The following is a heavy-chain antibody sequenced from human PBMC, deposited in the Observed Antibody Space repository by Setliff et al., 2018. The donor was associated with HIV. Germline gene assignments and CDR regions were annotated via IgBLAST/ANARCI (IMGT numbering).Heavy chain of an antibody. D-gene: IGHD3-10*01. Sequence: ASVKVSCKASGYTFTNYAMHWLRQAPGQRLEWMGWINAGNGNTRYSQEFQGRVTITRDTSATTAYMELSSLRSEDTAVYYCAREGKFRYYYYMDVWGKGTTVTVSS. V-gene: IGHV1-3*01. CDR3: AREGKFRYYYYMDV. J-gene: IGHJ6*03. CDR1: GYTFTNYA. CDR2: INAGNGNT.